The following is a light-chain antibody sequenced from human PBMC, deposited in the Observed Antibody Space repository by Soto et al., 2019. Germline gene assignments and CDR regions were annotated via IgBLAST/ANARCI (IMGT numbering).Light chain of an antibody. CDR2: GAS. J-gene: IGKJ3*01. CDR1: QRVNSSY. Sequence: EIVLTQSPGTLSLSPGERGTLSCRANQRVNSSYLAWYQQKPGQAPRLLIYGASSRATGIPDRFSGSGSGTDFTLTISRLEPEDFAVYYCQQYDSSPLFTFGPGTRVDFK. V-gene: IGKV3-20*01. CDR3: QQYDSSPLFT.